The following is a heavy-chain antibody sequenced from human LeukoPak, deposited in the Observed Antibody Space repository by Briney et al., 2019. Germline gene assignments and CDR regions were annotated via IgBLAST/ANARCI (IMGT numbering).Heavy chain of an antibody. CDR3: ATLRGASTAVFDS. Sequence: SETLSLTCTVSGGSISSYYWSWIRQPPGKGLEWIGYIHYSGATNYSPPLNSRVTISVDTSKNQFSLKLSSVTAADTALYYCATLRGASTAVFDSWGQGTLVTVSS. V-gene: IGHV4-59*08. D-gene: IGHD2-21*02. J-gene: IGHJ4*02. CDR1: GGSISSYY. CDR2: IHYSGAT.